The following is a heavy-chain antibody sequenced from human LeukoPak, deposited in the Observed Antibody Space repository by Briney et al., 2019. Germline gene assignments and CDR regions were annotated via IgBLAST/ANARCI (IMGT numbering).Heavy chain of an antibody. CDR2: IIPILGIA. J-gene: IGHJ4*02. V-gene: IGHV1-69*02. CDR1: GGTFSSYT. Sequence: SVKVSCKASGGTFSSYTISWVRQAPGQGLEWMGRIIPILGIANYAQKFQGRVTITADKSTSTAYMELNSLRSEDTAVYYCASDFGRVMVRGEYYFDYWGQGTLVTVSS. CDR3: ASDFGRVMVRGEYYFDY. D-gene: IGHD3-10*01.